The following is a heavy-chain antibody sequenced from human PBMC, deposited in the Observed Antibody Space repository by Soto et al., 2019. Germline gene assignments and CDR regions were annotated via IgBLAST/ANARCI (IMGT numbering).Heavy chain of an antibody. CDR1: GYNITNYW. D-gene: IGHD1-1*01. V-gene: IGHV5-51*01. J-gene: IGHJ4*02. CDR2: IYPADSDT. CDR3: ARQRAWNDAFDF. Sequence: PGASLKISCRGSGYNITNYWIGWVRQIPGKGLEWMGLIYPADSDTRYSPTFQGQVTFSADKSLNTAYLQWNSLKTSDTAIYYCARQRAWNDAFDFWGQGILVTVSS.